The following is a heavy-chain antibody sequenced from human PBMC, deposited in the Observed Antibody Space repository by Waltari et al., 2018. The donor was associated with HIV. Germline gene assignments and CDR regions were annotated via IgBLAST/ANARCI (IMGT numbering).Heavy chain of an antibody. Sequence: EVQLVESGGGLVQPGGSLRLSCAASGFTFSSYWMTWVRQAPGKGLEWVANIKQDGSEKYYADSVKGRFTSSRDNAKNSLYLQMNSLRAEDTAVYYCASLYCSGGSCYDYWGQGTLVTVSS. CDR1: GFTFSSYW. J-gene: IGHJ4*02. D-gene: IGHD2-15*01. CDR3: ASLYCSGGSCYDY. V-gene: IGHV3-7*01. CDR2: IKQDGSEK.